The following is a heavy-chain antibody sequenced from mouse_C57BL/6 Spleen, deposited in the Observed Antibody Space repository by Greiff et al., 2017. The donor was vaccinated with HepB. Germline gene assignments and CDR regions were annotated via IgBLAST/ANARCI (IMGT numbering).Heavy chain of an antibody. CDR1: GYTFTSYT. Sequence: QVQLQQSGAELARPGASVKMSCKASGYTFTSYTIHWVKQRPGQGLDWIGYINPSSGYTKYNQKFKDKATVTADKSSSTAYMQLSSLTSEDAAVYYCYSIDYWGQGTSVTVSS. CDR2: INPSSGYT. J-gene: IGHJ4*01. V-gene: IGHV1-4*01. CDR3: YSIDY.